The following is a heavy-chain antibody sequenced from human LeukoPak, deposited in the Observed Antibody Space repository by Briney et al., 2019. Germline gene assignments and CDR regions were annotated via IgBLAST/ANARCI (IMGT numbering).Heavy chain of an antibody. CDR3: AKDQFLESPYYYYYMDV. J-gene: IGHJ6*03. CDR1: GFTFSSYG. Sequence: GGSLRLSCAASGFTFSSYGMHWVRQAPGKGLEWVAVISYDGSDKYYADSVKGRFTISRDNSKNTLYLQMNSLRAEDTAVYYCAKDQFLESPYYYYYMDVWGKGTTVTVSS. D-gene: IGHD3-3*01. CDR2: ISYDGSDK. V-gene: IGHV3-30*18.